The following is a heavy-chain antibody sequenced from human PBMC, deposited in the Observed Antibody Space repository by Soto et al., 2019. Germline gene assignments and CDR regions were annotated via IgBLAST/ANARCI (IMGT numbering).Heavy chain of an antibody. D-gene: IGHD3-10*01. J-gene: IGHJ4*02. Sequence: PGGSLRLSCAASGFTFKESAKNWVRQAPGKGLEWVASISDTGASTWYAESVRGRLSISRDNSKNTLYLQMNSLRAEDTAVYYCARDSLVITMVRVVPDYWGQGTLVTVYS. CDR2: ISDTGAST. V-gene: IGHV3-23*01. CDR1: GFTFKESA. CDR3: ARDSLVITMVRVVPDY.